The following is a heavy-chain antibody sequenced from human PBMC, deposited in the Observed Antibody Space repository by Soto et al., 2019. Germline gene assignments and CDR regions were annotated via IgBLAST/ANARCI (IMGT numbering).Heavy chain of an antibody. CDR2: IIPILGIA. CDR1: GGTFSSYT. V-gene: IGHV1-69*02. Sequence: QVQLVQSGAEVKKPGSSVKLSCKASGGTFSSYTISWVRQAPGQGLEWMGRIIPILGIANYAQKFHGRVTITADKSTSTAYMELSSLRSEDRDVYYCARLGYYDSSGSLDSWGQGTLVTVSS. CDR3: ARLGYYDSSGSLDS. J-gene: IGHJ4*02. D-gene: IGHD3-22*01.